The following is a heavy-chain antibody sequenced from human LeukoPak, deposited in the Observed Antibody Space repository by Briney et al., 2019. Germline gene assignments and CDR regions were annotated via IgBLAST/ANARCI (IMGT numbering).Heavy chain of an antibody. Sequence: SETLSLTCAVSGYSISSGYYWGWIRQTPGKGLEWIGSIYHSGSTYYNPSLKSRVTISIDTSKNQFSLKLSSVTAADTAVYYCAGKYYYHSSGYFYVDYWGQGTLVTVSS. CDR2: IYHSGST. CDR1: GYSISSGYY. D-gene: IGHD3-22*01. J-gene: IGHJ4*02. V-gene: IGHV4-38-2*01. CDR3: AGKYYYHSSGYFYVDY.